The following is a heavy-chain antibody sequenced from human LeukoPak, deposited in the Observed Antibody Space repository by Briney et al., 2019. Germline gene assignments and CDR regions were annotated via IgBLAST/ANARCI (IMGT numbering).Heavy chain of an antibody. CDR3: ARAPGIAAVGTSYWYFDL. D-gene: IGHD6-13*01. CDR1: GFTFSSYA. V-gene: IGHV3-30-3*01. CDR2: ISYGGSNK. Sequence: GGSLRLSCVASGFTFSSYAMHWVRQAPGKGLEWVAVISYGGSNKYYADSVKGRFTISRDNSKNTLYLQMNSLRAEDTAVYFCARAPGIAAVGTSYWYFDLWGRGTLVTVSS. J-gene: IGHJ2*01.